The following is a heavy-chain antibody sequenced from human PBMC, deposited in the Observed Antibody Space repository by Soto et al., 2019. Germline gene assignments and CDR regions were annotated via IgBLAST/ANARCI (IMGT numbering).Heavy chain of an antibody. CDR3: TTRSGALRYFDWSTMAY. Sequence: SGGSLRLSCAASGFTVKNALMNWFRKAPGKGLEGVGRIKSKPDGGTTDYAAPVKGRFTISRDDSKNTLYLQMNSLKTEDTAVYYCTTRSGALRYFDWSTMAYWGQGPLVTVSS. J-gene: IGHJ4*02. V-gene: IGHV3-15*07. CDR2: IKSKPDGGTT. CDR1: GFTVKNAL. D-gene: IGHD3-9*01.